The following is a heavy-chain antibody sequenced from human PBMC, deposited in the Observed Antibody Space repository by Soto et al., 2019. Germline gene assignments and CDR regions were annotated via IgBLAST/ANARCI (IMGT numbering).Heavy chain of an antibody. J-gene: IGHJ6*02. CDR1: GFTFSRYA. D-gene: IGHD4-17*01. Sequence: QVPLVESGGGVVQPGRYLRLSCAASGFTFSRYAMHWVRQAPGKGLEWVAVISYDGSNKYYPDSVKGRFTISRDNSKNTLYLQINSLTAEDKAVYYCATPPPGYGDYWGMYVWGQGSTGTVSS. V-gene: IGHV3-30-3*01. CDR3: ATPPPGYGDYWGMYV. CDR2: ISYDGSNK.